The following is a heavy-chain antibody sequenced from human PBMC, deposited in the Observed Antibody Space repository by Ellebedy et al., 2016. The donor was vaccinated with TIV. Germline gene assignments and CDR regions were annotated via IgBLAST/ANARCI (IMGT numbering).Heavy chain of an antibody. CDR1: GASINSSSYY. D-gene: IGHD1-26*01. CDR2: IYSSGIS. V-gene: IGHV4-39*01. Sequence: SETLSLTXTVSGASINSSSYYWGWIRQPPGKGLEWIGGIYSSGISYNNPSLRRRVTISVDTSKNQFSLKLTSVTAADTAVYYCARPHSGVGFDYWGQGTLVTVSS. CDR3: ARPHSGVGFDY. J-gene: IGHJ4*02.